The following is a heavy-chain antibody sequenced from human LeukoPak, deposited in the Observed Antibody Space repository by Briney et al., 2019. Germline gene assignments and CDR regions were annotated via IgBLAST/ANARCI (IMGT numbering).Heavy chain of an antibody. D-gene: IGHD1-14*01. CDR3: ARVPEIGIGGWFDP. CDR2: ISSSGSTI. Sequence: GGSLRLSCAASGFTFSSYAMSWVRQAPGKGLEWVSYISSSGSTIYYADSVKGRFTISRDNAKNSLYLQMNSLRAEDTAVYYCARVPEIGIGGWFDPWGQGTLVTVSS. J-gene: IGHJ5*02. V-gene: IGHV3-48*03. CDR1: GFTFSSYA.